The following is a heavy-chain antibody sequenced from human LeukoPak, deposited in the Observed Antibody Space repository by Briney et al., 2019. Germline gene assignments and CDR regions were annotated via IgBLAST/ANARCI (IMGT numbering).Heavy chain of an antibody. J-gene: IGHJ4*02. CDR2: ISYDGSNK. CDR3: ARDFPGDCSSTSCSNLRY. CDR1: GFTFSSYA. V-gene: IGHV3-30-3*01. Sequence: PGGSLRLSCAASGFTFSSYAMHWVRQAPGKGLEWVAVISYDGSNKYYADSVKGRFTISRDNSKNTLYLQMNSLRAEDTAVYYCARDFPGDCSSTSCSNLRYWGQGTLVTVSS. D-gene: IGHD2-2*01.